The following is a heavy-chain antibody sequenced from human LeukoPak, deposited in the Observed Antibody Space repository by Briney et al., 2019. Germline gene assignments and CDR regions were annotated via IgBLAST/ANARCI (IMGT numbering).Heavy chain of an antibody. D-gene: IGHD2-8*02. J-gene: IGHJ4*02. Sequence: GGSLRLSCAASGFTFSTFAMIWVRQPPGKGLEWVSSIFPSGGEIHYADSVRGRFTISRDNSKSTLSLQMNSLRAEDTAVYYCATYRQVLLPFESWGQGTLVTVSS. CDR3: ATYRQVLLPFES. V-gene: IGHV3-23*01. CDR2: IFPSGGEI. CDR1: GFTFSTFA.